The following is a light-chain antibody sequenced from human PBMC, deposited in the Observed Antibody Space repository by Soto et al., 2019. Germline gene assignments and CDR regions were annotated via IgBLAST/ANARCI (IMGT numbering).Light chain of an antibody. Sequence: EIVMTQSPATLSVSPGERATLSCRASQSVSSNLAWYQQKPGQAPRLLIYGASTRATGIPARFSGSGSGTEFTLTISSLQSEDFEVYYCQQYNNWHTFGQGTRLEIK. CDR3: QQYNNWHT. CDR1: QSVSSN. CDR2: GAS. V-gene: IGKV3-15*01. J-gene: IGKJ5*01.